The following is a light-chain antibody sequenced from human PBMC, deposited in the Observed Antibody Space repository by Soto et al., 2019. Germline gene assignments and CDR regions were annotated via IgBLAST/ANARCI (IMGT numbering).Light chain of an antibody. J-gene: IGKJ1*01. CDR2: DAS. CDR3: QQYKIYSQT. Sequence: DIQMTQSPSTLSASVGDRVTITCRASQSISNWLAWYQQRPGKAPKLLIYDASTLESGVPSRFSVSGSGTECTLTISSLKNDDFATYYCQQYKIYSQTFGQGTKVDIK. V-gene: IGKV1-5*01. CDR1: QSISNW.